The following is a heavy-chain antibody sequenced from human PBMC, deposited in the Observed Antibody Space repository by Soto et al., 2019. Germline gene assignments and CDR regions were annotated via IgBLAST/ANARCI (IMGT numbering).Heavy chain of an antibody. D-gene: IGHD3-3*01. V-gene: IGHV1-3*01. CDR2: INAGNGNT. Sequence: ASVKVSCKASGYTFTSYAMHWVRQAPGQRLEWMGWINAGNGNTKYSQKFQGRVTITRDTSASTAYMELSSLRSEDTAVYYCARSDPDFWSGYFSYFGGGFDPWGQGTLVTVSS. J-gene: IGHJ5*02. CDR3: ARSDPDFWSGYFSYFGGGFDP. CDR1: GYTFTSYA.